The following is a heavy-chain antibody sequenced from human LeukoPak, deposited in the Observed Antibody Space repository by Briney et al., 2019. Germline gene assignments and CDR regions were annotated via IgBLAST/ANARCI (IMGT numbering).Heavy chain of an antibody. J-gene: IGHJ4*02. CDR2: IYYGGT. CDR1: GGSISSGYYY. V-gene: IGHV4-30-4*01. Sequence: SETLSLTCTVSGGSISSGYYYWSWIRQPPGKGLEYIGYIYYGGTYYNPSLKSRVTISVDTSKNQFSLKLSSVTAADTAVYYCARGRLGELSFWGQGTLVTVSS. CDR3: ARGRLGELSF. D-gene: IGHD3-16*02.